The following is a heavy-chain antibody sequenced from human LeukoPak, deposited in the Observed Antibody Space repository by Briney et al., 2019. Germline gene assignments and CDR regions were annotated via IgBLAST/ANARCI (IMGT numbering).Heavy chain of an antibody. J-gene: IGHJ4*02. CDR2: ISGYKGNT. CDR1: GYTFIRYS. Sequence: ASVKVSCKASGYTFIRYSITWVREAPGQGLEWMGWISGYKGNTYNAQNLQSRLTMTTDTPTSTAYMELRSLRSDDTAVYFCAREGITVGGTPFLDYWGQGTLVIVSS. CDR3: AREGITVGGTPFLDY. D-gene: IGHD6-13*01. V-gene: IGHV1-18*01.